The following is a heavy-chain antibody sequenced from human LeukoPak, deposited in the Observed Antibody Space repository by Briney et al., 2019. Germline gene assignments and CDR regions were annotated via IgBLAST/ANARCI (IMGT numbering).Heavy chain of an antibody. J-gene: IGHJ1*01. CDR3: ARGGKHIVVVTGFQH. CDR1: GYTFTSYG. V-gene: IGHV1-18*01. D-gene: IGHD2-21*02. CDR2: ISAYNGNT. Sequence: GASVKVSCKASGYTFTSYGISWVRQALGQGLEWMGWISAYNGNTNYAQKLQGRVTMTTDTSTSTAYMELRSLRSDDTAVYYCARGGKHIVVVTGFQHWGQGTLVTVSS.